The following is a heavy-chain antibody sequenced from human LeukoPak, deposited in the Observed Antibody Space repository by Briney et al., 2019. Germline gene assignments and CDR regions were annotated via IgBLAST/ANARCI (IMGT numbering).Heavy chain of an antibody. CDR2: IIPIFGTA. CDR1: GGTFSSYA. D-gene: IGHD4-23*01. J-gene: IGHJ3*02. V-gene: IGHV1-69*06. CDR3: ARDRSVVTPTPAAFDI. Sequence: ASVKVSCKASGGTFSSYAISWVRQAPGQGLEWMGGIIPIFGTANYAQKFQGRVTITADKSTSTAYMELSSLRSEDTAVYYCARDRSVVTPTPAAFDIWGQGTMVTVSS.